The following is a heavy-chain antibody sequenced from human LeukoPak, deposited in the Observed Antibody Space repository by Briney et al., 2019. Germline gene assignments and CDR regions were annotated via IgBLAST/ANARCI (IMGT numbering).Heavy chain of an antibody. V-gene: IGHV1-8*01. CDR1: GYTFSNYD. CDR3: ARGPPNWGFDY. Sequence: ASVKVSCKASGYTFSNYDINWVRQTTGQGLEWMGWMSPNSGNTGYAQKFQGRVTMTRNTFINTAYMELSSLRSEDTAVYYCARGPPNWGFDYWGPGTLVTVSS. CDR2: MSPNSGNT. D-gene: IGHD7-27*01. J-gene: IGHJ4*02.